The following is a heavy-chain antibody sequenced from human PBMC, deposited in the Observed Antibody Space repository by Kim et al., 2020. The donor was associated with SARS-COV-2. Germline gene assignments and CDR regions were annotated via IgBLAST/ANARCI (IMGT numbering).Heavy chain of an antibody. V-gene: IGHV3-7*01. CDR3: ARDRSGDYYYGMDV. J-gene: IGHJ6*02. Sequence: YAATVKGHFTISRDNAKNSMYRKMNSRRAEDTAVYYCARDRSGDYYYGMDVWGQGSTVTVSS. D-gene: IGHD1-26*01.